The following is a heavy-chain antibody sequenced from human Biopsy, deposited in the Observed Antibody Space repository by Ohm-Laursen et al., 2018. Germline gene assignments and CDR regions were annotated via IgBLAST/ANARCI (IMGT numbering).Heavy chain of an antibody. D-gene: IGHD3-10*01. CDR3: ARGTNYYGSGRNRHWFDP. V-gene: IGHV4-34*01. J-gene: IGHJ5*02. CDR1: GGSFSGYY. CDR2: INDSGRT. Sequence: GTLSLTCGVYGGSFSGYYCSWIRQPPGKGLEWIGEINDSGRTDYNPSLRSRVTFSVDTSKNQFSLKLSSVTAADTAVYYCARGTNYYGSGRNRHWFDPWGQGTQVTVSS.